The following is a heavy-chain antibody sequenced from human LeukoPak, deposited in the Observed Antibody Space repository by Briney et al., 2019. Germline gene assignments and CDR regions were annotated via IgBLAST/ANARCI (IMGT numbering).Heavy chain of an antibody. D-gene: IGHD2-15*01. J-gene: IGHJ5*02. CDR1: GFTFSSYS. CDR2: ITSSSSYI. V-gene: IGHV3-21*01. CDR3: ARDSPRGYCSGGSCYAWFDP. Sequence: GGSLRLSCAASGFTFSSYSMNWVRQAPGKGLEWVSSITSSSSYIYYADSVKGRFTISRDNAKNSLYLQMNSLRAEDTAVYYCARDSPRGYCSGGSCYAWFDPWGQGTLVTVSS.